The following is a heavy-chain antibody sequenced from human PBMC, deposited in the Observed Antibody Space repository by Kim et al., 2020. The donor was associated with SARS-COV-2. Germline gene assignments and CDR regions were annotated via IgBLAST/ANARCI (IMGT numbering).Heavy chain of an antibody. J-gene: IGHJ5*02. Sequence: ASVKVSCKASGYTFTNYAMNWVRQAPGQGLEWMGWINTNTGYPTYAQGFTGRFVFSLDTSVSTAYLQISSLKAEDSAVYYCAREQENYYGSGNYYNVNWFDPWGQGTLVTVSS. CDR3: AREQENYYGSGNYYNVNWFDP. CDR2: INTNTGYP. D-gene: IGHD3-10*01. CDR1: GYTFTNYA. V-gene: IGHV7-4-1*02.